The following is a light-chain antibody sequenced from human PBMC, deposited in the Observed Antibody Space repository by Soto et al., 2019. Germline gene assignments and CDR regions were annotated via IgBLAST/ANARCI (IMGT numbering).Light chain of an antibody. Sequence: PPSLSVSPGERATLSCRASQSINRNLAWYQQKAGQTPSLLIFGASTRAAGIPARFSGSGSGTEFTLTISSLQSEDFAVYYCHQYENWPKTFGQATKVDIK. CDR1: QSINRN. J-gene: IGKJ1*01. V-gene: IGKV3-15*01. CDR2: GAS. CDR3: HQYENWPKT.